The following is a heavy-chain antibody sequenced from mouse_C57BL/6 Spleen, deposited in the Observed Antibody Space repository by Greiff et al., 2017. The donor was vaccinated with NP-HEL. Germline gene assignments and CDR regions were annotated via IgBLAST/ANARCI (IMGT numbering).Heavy chain of an antibody. V-gene: IGHV1-81*01. CDR2: IYPRSGNT. CDR3: ARYSSGYSYYFDY. D-gene: IGHD3-2*02. CDR1: GYTFTSYG. J-gene: IGHJ2*01. Sequence: QVQLQQSGAELARPGASVKLSCKASGYTFTSYGISWVKQRTGQGLEWIGEIYPRSGNTYYNEKFKGKATLTADKSSSTAYMELRSLTSEDSAVYFCARYSSGYSYYFDYWGQGTTLTVSS.